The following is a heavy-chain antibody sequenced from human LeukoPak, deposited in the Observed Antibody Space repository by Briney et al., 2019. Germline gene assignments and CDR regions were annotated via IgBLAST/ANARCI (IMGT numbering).Heavy chain of an antibody. CDR3: AREARDYGAYYYYGMDV. D-gene: IGHD4-17*01. Sequence: ASVKVSCKASGGTFSSYAISWVRQAPGQGLEWMGGIIPIFGTANCAQKFQGRVTITADESTSTAYMELSSLRSEDTAVYYCAREARDYGAYYYYGMDVWGQGTTVTVSS. CDR2: IIPIFGTA. J-gene: IGHJ6*02. CDR1: GGTFSSYA. V-gene: IGHV1-69*13.